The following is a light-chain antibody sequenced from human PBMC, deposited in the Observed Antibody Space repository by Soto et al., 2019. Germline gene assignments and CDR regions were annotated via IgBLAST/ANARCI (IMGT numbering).Light chain of an antibody. J-gene: IGKJ2*01. CDR2: GAS. CDR1: QSVSSSY. Sequence: EIELTQSPGTLSLSPGERATLSCRASQSVSSSYLAWYQQKPGQAPRLLIYGASSRATGIPDRFSGSGSGTDFTLTISRLEPEDFAVYHCQQYGSSWYTFGQGTKLEIK. CDR3: QQYGSSWYT. V-gene: IGKV3-20*01.